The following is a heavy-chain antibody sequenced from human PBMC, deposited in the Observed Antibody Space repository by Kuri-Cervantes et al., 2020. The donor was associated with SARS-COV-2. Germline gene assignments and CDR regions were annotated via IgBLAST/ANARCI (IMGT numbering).Heavy chain of an antibody. J-gene: IGHJ5*02. Sequence: GSLRLSCTVSGGSVSSGSYYWSWIRQPPGKGLEWIGYIYYSGSTNYNPSLKSRVTISVDTSKNQFSLKLSSVTAADTAVYYCAGAKYYYDSSGYYYVEGWFDPWGQGTLVTGYS. V-gene: IGHV4-61*01. CDR3: AGAKYYYDSSGYYYVEGWFDP. CDR2: IYYSGST. D-gene: IGHD3-22*01. CDR1: GGSVSSGSYY.